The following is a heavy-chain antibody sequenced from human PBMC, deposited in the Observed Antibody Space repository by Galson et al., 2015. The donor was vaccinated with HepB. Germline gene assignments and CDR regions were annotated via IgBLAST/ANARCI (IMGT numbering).Heavy chain of an antibody. V-gene: IGHV3-23*01. J-gene: IGHJ4*02. CDR1: GFTFSSYA. CDR3: ATGSSTYTFYYFDY. CDR2: ISGSGTST. Sequence: SLRLSCAASGFTFSSYAMSWVRQAPGKGLEWVSSISGSGTSTYYVDSVKGRFTISRDNSKNTFYLQMNSLRAEDTAVYYCATGSSTYTFYYFDYWGQGTLVTVSS. D-gene: IGHD2-2*01.